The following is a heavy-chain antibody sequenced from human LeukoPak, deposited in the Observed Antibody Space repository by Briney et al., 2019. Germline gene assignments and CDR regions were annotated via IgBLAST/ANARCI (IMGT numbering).Heavy chain of an antibody. Sequence: ASVKVSCKASGYTFTSYYMHWVRQAPGQGLEWMGIINPSGGSTSYAQKFQGRVTMTRDTSKSTVYMELSSLRSEDTAVYYCARDREMTTVTTNGMDVWGQGTTVTVSS. V-gene: IGHV1-46*01. CDR1: GYTFTSYY. D-gene: IGHD4-17*01. J-gene: IGHJ6*02. CDR2: INPSGGST. CDR3: ARDREMTTVTTNGMDV.